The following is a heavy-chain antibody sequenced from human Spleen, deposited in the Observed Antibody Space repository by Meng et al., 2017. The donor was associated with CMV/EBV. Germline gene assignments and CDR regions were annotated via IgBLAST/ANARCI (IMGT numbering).Heavy chain of an antibody. CDR3: SNGGIGDY. J-gene: IGHJ4*02. CDR2: INQDGNEK. V-gene: IGHV3-7*01. Sequence: GGSLRLSCKASGFSFSEYWMSWVRQAPGKGLEWVANINQDGNEKYYVDSVRGRFTVSRDNAKNSLYLQINSLRDEDTAVYYCSNGGIGDYWGQGTLVTVSS. D-gene: IGHD3-16*01. CDR1: GFSFSEYW.